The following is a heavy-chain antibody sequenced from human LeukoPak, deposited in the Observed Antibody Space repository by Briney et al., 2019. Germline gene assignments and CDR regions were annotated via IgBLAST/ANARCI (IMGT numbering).Heavy chain of an antibody. Sequence: SETLSLTCTVSGASISSYYWSWIRQLPGKGLEWIGYIYYSGSTNYNPSLKSRVTISVDTSKNQFSLKLSSVTAADTAVYYCARQYDYVWGSFGYWGQGTLVTVSS. CDR1: GASISSYY. V-gene: IGHV4-59*08. CDR2: IYYSGST. D-gene: IGHD3-16*01. CDR3: ARQYDYVWGSFGY. J-gene: IGHJ4*02.